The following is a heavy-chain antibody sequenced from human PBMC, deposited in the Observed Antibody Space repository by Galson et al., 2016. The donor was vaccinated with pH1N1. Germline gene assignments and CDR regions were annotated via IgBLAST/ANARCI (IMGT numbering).Heavy chain of an antibody. V-gene: IGHV3-7*01. J-gene: IGHJ4*02. CDR1: GFTFSTYW. Sequence: SLRLSCAASGFTFSTYWMAWVRQAPGKGLEWVANIKQDGSDKNYVDSVKGRFTISRDNAKNSLFQQVNSLRVEDTAVYYCARDSGGNLDYWGQGILVTVSS. CDR2: IKQDGSDK. D-gene: IGHD2-8*02. CDR3: ARDSGGNLDY.